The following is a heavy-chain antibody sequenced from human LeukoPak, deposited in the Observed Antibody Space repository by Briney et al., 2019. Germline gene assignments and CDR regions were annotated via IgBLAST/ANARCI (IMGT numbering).Heavy chain of an antibody. CDR3: AKGAWAADGPMGNNFAS. CDR2: IPYDASDK. D-gene: IGHD6-13*01. J-gene: IGHJ4*02. Sequence: GGSLRLSCVASGFRFSDYGMHWVRQAPGKGLEWVAFIPYDASDKYYADSVKGRFTISRDNSNNTLTLHMNSLRTEDASIYFCAKGAWAADGPMGNNFASWGQGSLVTVSS. CDR1: GFRFSDYG. V-gene: IGHV3-30*02.